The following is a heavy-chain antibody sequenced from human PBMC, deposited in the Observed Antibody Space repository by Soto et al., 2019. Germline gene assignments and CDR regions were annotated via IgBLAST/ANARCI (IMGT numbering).Heavy chain of an antibody. V-gene: IGHV3-23*01. CDR1: RFTFSSYA. CDR3: AKDRGDTMTGHFDY. CDR2: ISGIGSTT. J-gene: IGHJ4*02. Sequence: GSLRLSCAASRFTFSSYAMSWVRQAPGKGLEWVSGISGIGSTTYYADSVKGRFTISRDNSKNTLYLQMNSLRAEDTAVYYCAKDRGDTMTGHFDYWGQGTLVTVSS. D-gene: IGHD4-17*01.